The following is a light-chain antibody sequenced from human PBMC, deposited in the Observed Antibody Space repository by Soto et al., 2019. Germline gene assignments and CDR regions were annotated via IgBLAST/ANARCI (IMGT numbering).Light chain of an antibody. V-gene: IGKV3-11*01. Sequence: EIVLTQSPATLSLSPGERATLSCRASQSVSNYLAWYQQKPGQAPRLLIYDASNRASGIPARFSGSGSGTDCTLTISSLDPEDFAVYYCQQRSNWPPVTFGGGTKVEIK. CDR2: DAS. CDR1: QSVSNY. J-gene: IGKJ4*01. CDR3: QQRSNWPPVT.